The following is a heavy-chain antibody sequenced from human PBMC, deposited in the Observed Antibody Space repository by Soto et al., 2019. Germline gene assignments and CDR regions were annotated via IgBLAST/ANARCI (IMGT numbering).Heavy chain of an antibody. D-gene: IGHD6-13*01. Sequence: LRLSCAASGFTFSSYAMHWVRQAPGKGLEWVAVISYDGSNKYYADSVKGRFTISRDNSKNTLYLQMNSLRAEDTAVYYCAREYSSSFYGMDVWGQGTTVTVSS. CDR2: ISYDGSNK. V-gene: IGHV3-30-3*01. J-gene: IGHJ6*02. CDR1: GFTFSSYA. CDR3: AREYSSSFYGMDV.